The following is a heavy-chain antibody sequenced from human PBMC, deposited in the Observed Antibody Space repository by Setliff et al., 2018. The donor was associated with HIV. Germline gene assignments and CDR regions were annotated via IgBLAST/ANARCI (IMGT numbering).Heavy chain of an antibody. CDR3: ARILRGYSYGYIEIAFDI. D-gene: IGHD5-18*01. V-gene: IGHV4-59*01. CDR1: DASISSYY. J-gene: IGHJ3*02. Sequence: SETLSLTCTVSDASISSYYWSWIRQTPGKGLELIGYIYYSGSTNYNPSLKSRVTISVDTSKSQFSLKLTSVTAADTAVYYCARILRGYSYGYIEIAFDIWGQGTMVTVSS. CDR2: IYYSGST.